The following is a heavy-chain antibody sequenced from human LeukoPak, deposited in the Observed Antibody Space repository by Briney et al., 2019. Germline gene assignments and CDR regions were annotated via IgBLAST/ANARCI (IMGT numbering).Heavy chain of an antibody. CDR1: GASISRYY. D-gene: IGHD2-21*02. V-gene: IGHV4-59*01. Sequence: PSETLSLTCTVSGASISRYYWSWIRQTPGKGLEWIGYVFYSGTTNYNPSLKSRVTISLDTSKNQFSLKLSSVTAADTAVYYCAGAYCGGDCYSGRTFDIWGQGTMVTVSS. CDR3: AGAYCGGDCYSGRTFDI. CDR2: VFYSGTT. J-gene: IGHJ3*02.